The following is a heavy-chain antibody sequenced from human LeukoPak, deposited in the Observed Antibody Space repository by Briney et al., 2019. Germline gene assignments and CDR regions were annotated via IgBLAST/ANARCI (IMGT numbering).Heavy chain of an antibody. V-gene: IGHV3-53*01. CDR3: ARSPGDRTYFDY. J-gene: IGHJ4*02. D-gene: IGHD3-10*01. Sequence: GGSLRLSCAASGFTVSSNYVSWVRQAPGKGLEWVSVIYSGGSTYYADSVKGRFTTSRDNSKNTLYLQMDSLRAEDTAVYYCARSPGDRTYFDYWGQGTLVTASS. CDR2: IYSGGST. CDR1: GFTVSSNY.